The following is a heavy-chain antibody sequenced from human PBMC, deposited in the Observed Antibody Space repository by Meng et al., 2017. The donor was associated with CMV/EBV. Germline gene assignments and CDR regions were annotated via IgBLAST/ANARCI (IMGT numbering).Heavy chain of an antibody. Sequence: YDISVGRQAPGEGLEWMGGNIPIFGTENYAQKFQGRVTITTDEATSTAYMELSSLRSEDTAVYYCARAITKLPKRKIAAAPDYFDYWGQGTLVTVSS. J-gene: IGHJ4*02. CDR1: YD. CDR2: NIPIFGTE. D-gene: IGHD6-13*01. V-gene: IGHV1-69*05. CDR3: ARAITKLPKRKIAAAPDYFDY.